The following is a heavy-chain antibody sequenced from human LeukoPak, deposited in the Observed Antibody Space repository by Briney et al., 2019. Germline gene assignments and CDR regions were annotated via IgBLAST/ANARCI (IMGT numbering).Heavy chain of an antibody. CDR3: ARTTTPHYYGSGSYALGY. D-gene: IGHD3-10*01. CDR2: ISYDGSNK. Sequence: GGSLRLSCAAPGFTFSTYAMHWVRQGPGKGLEWVAVISYDGSNKYYADSVKGRFTISRDNSKNTLYLQMSSLSAEDTAVYYCARTTTPHYYGSGSYALGYWGQGTLVTVPS. V-gene: IGHV3-30-3*01. J-gene: IGHJ4*02. CDR1: GFTFSTYA.